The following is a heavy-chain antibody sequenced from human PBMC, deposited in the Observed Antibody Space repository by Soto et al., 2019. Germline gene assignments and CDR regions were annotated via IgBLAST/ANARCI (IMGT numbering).Heavy chain of an antibody. V-gene: IGHV3-23*01. CDR1: GFTFSSHA. CDR2: ISYSGSNT. Sequence: EVQLLECGGGLVQPEGSLRLSCAASGFTFSSHAMSWVRQAPGKGLEWVSAISYSGSNTYYTDSVKGRFTISRDNSKNTLYLQMNSLRVEDTAIYYCAKRFTHFGEVKLSPDFDYWGQGTLVTVSS. J-gene: IGHJ4*02. CDR3: AKRFTHFGEVKLSPDFDY. D-gene: IGHD3-3*01.